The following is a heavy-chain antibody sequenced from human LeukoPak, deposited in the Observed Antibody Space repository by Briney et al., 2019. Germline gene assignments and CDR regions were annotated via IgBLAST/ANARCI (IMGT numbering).Heavy chain of an antibody. J-gene: IGHJ4*02. V-gene: IGHV1-69*13. Sequence: SVKVSCRASGGTFSSYAISWVRQAPGQGLKWMGGIIPIFGTANYAQKFQGRVTITADESTSTAYMELSSLRSEDTAVYYCASYYDSSGNYFDYWGQGTLVTVSS. CDR1: GGTFSSYA. D-gene: IGHD3-22*01. CDR3: ASYYDSSGNYFDY. CDR2: IIPIFGTA.